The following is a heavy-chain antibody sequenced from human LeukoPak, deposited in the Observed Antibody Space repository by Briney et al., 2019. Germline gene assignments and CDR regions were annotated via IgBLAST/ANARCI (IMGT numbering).Heavy chain of an antibody. Sequence: GGSLRLSCAASGFTFDDYAMHWVRQAPGKGLEWVSGISWNSGSIGYADSVKGRFTISRDNAKNSLYLQVNSLRAEDTALYYCAKDMFSSSGWSGAFDYWGQGTLVTVSS. CDR2: ISWNSGSI. V-gene: IGHV3-9*01. CDR3: AKDMFSSSGWSGAFDY. J-gene: IGHJ4*02. D-gene: IGHD6-19*01. CDR1: GFTFDDYA.